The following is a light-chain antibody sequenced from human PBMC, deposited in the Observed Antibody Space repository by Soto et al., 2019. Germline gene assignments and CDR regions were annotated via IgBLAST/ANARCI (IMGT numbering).Light chain of an antibody. CDR1: QTVSSY. V-gene: IGKV3-20*01. Sequence: EIVLTQSPATLSLSPGERATLSCRASQTVSSYLAWYQQKPGQAPRLLIYGASSRATGIPERFSGSGSGTDFTLTISRLEPDDFAVYCCQHYGSSRTFGQGTKVDIK. CDR2: GAS. CDR3: QHYGSSRT. J-gene: IGKJ1*01.